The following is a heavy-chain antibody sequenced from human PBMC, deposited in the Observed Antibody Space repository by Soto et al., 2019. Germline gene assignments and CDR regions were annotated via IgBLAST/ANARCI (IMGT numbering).Heavy chain of an antibody. D-gene: IGHD1-26*01. Sequence: GGSLRLSCAASEFIVSANYMSWVRQAPGKGLEWVSIIYSGGSTYYAASVGGRFTISRDHSKNTLFLQMNSLRAEDTAVYFCARVAANYYYGMDVWGHGTTVTVSS. V-gene: IGHV3-66*01. CDR2: IYSGGST. CDR1: EFIVSANY. CDR3: ARVAANYYYGMDV. J-gene: IGHJ6*02.